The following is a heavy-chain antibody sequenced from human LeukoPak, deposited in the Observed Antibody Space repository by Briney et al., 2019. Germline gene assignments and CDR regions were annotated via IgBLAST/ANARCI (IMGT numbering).Heavy chain of an antibody. Sequence: SETLSLTCAVYGVSFSGYYWSWIRQPPGKGLEWIGEINHSGSTNYNPSLKSRVTISVDTSKNQFSLKLSSVTAADTAVYYCRGDSSGYHDAFDIWGQGTMVTVSS. CDR1: GVSFSGYY. CDR2: INHSGST. V-gene: IGHV4-34*01. CDR3: RGDSSGYHDAFDI. D-gene: IGHD3-22*01. J-gene: IGHJ3*02.